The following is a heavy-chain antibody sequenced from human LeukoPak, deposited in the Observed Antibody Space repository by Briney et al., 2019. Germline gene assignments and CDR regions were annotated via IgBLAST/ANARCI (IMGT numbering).Heavy chain of an antibody. CDR2: ISGSADTT. CDR1: GFTFTTYA. V-gene: IGHV3-23*01. CDR3: ARESGENAFDI. Sequence: GGSLRLSCAASGFTFTTYAMNWVRQAPGRGLEWVSAISGSADTTYYADSVKGRFTISRDNSENTLYLQMNSLRAEDTAVYYCARESGENAFDIWGQGTMVTVSS. J-gene: IGHJ3*02. D-gene: IGHD3-10*01.